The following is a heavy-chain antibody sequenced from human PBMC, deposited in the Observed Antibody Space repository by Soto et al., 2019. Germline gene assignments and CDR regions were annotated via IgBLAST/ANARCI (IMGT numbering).Heavy chain of an antibody. CDR1: GYTFTSYG. J-gene: IGHJ4*02. D-gene: IGHD3-16*02. CDR2: ISAYNGNT. CDR3: ARDRGIAFARY. Sequence: QVQLVQSGAEVKKPGASVKVSCKASGYTFTSYGISWVRQAPGQGREWMGWISAYNGNTNYAQKLQGRVTMTTDTSTSTSYMELRSLRSHHTAVYHYARDRGIAFARYWGQGTLVTLSS. V-gene: IGHV1-18*01.